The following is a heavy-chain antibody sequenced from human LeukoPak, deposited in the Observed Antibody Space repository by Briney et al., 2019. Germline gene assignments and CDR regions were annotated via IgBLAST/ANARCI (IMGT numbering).Heavy chain of an antibody. V-gene: IGHV3-30-3*01. D-gene: IGHD3-16*01. Sequence: PGGSLRLSCAASGFTFSSYAMHWVRQAPGKGLEWVAVISYDGSNKYYADSVKGRFTISRDNSKNTLYLQMNSLRAEDTAVYYCARDAAFRDLYYMDVWGKGTTVTVSS. CDR3: ARDAAFRDLYYMDV. CDR1: GFTFSSYA. CDR2: ISYDGSNK. J-gene: IGHJ6*03.